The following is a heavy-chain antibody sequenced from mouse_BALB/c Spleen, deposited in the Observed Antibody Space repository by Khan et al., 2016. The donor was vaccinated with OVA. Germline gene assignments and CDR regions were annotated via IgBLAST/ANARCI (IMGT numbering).Heavy chain of an antibody. CDR1: GYTFTDYN. CDR3: ARAGYASFAY. CDR2: IYPNNGGT. Sequence: EVLLQESGPELVKPGASVKISCKASGYTFTDYNMDWVKQSHGKSLAWIGYIYPNNGGTGHNQKFKTKATLTVDNSSSTAYMELRRLTSEDSAVYDCARAGYASFAYWGQATLFTVSA. J-gene: IGHJ3*01. V-gene: IGHV1S29*02. D-gene: IGHD1-2*01.